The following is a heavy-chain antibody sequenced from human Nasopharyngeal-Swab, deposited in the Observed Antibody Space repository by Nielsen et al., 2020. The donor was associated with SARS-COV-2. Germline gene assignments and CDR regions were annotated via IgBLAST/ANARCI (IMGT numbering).Heavy chain of an antibody. V-gene: IGHV4-59*01. CDR1: GGSISSYY. J-gene: IGHJ5*02. D-gene: IGHD6-13*01. Sequence: SDTLSLTCTVSGGSISSYYWSWIWQPPGKGLEWIGYIYYSGSTNYNPSLKSRVTISVDTSKNQFSLKLSSVTAADTAVYYCARGPIKTPASSWFDPWGQGTLVTVSS. CDR3: ARGPIKTPASSWFDP. CDR2: IYYSGST.